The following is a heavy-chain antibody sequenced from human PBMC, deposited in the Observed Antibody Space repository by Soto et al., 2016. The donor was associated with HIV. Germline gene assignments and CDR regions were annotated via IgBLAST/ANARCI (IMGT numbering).Heavy chain of an antibody. CDR3: ATRGIISSPAHFDY. V-gene: IGHV4-59*12. Sequence: VQLQESGPGLAQPSETLSLTCNVSGDSISRYYLNWIRQPPGKGMEWIGYIYYSGSTTYNPSLKSRVTISVETSKNQFSLKLKSVTAADTAVYYCATRGIISSPAHFDYWGQGTWSSSLQ. CDR2: IYYSGST. D-gene: IGHD2-2*01. CDR1: GDSISRYY. J-gene: IGHJ4*02.